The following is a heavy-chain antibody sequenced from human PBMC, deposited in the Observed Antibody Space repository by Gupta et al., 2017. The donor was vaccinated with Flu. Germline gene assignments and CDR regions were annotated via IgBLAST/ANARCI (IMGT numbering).Heavy chain of an antibody. CDR1: Y. J-gene: IGHJ4*01. D-gene: IGHD6-19*01. V-gene: IGHV1-2*02. CDR3: ARGEGRRAVAGRTSWDY. Sequence: YMHWGRQAPGQGLEWMGWINPNSGGTNYEQKFQVRVTMTRDTSISTSYMELSRLRSEDTAVDYCARGEGRRAVAGRTSWDYWGHGSLVTVSS. CDR2: INPNSGGT.